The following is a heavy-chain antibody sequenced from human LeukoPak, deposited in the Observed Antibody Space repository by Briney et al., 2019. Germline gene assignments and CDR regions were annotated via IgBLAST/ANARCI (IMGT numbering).Heavy chain of an antibody. CDR1: GFTFSTYS. CDR2: ISSSSSYI. D-gene: IGHD6-19*01. V-gene: IGHV3-21*01. CDR3: ARDRSASIAVVTAEIDY. Sequence: GGSLRLSCAASGFTFSTYSMNWVRQAPGKGLEWVSSISSSSSYIYYADSVKGRFTISRDNAKDSLYLQTNGLRAEDTAVYYCARDRSASIAVVTAEIDYWGQGTLVTVSS. J-gene: IGHJ4*02.